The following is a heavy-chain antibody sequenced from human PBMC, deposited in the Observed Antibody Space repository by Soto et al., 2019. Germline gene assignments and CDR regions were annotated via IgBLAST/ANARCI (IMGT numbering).Heavy chain of an antibody. CDR3: VRADGDYHDGNGYLGRH. J-gene: IGHJ1*01. D-gene: IGHD5-18*01. CDR2: ISTDGGSK. V-gene: IGHV3-64*01. Sequence: GSLRLSCAASGFPFSDYAMHWVRQAPGKGLECVSAISTDGGSKSYPNSVRGRFTVSRDNSKNTLYLQMGSLRPEDTAVYYCVRADGDYHDGNGYLGRHWGQG. CDR1: GFPFSDYA.